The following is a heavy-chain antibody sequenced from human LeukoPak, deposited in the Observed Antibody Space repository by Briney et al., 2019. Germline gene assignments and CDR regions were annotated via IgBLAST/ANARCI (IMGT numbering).Heavy chain of an antibody. Sequence: GGSLRLSCAASGLTFSKFAMSWIRLPPGKGLEWVSAISGSGGSTYYADSVKGRFTISRDNSKNTLYLQMNSLRAEDTAVYYCAKVSGIFGVVIHYGMDVWGQGTTVTVSS. CDR3: AKVSGIFGVVIHYGMDV. J-gene: IGHJ6*02. CDR1: GLTFSKFA. V-gene: IGHV3-23*01. CDR2: ISGSGGST. D-gene: IGHD3-3*01.